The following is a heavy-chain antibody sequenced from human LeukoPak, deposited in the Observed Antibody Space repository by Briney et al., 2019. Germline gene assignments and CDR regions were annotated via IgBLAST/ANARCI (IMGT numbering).Heavy chain of an antibody. D-gene: IGHD6-19*01. V-gene: IGHV3-30*04. Sequence: GTSLRLSCAASGFTFISYAIHWVRQAPGKGLEWVAVISYDGSNKYYADSVKGRFTISRDNSKNTLYLQMNSLRAEDTAVYYCAKDFLAVAGTPHYWGQGTLVTVSS. CDR1: GFTFISYA. CDR3: AKDFLAVAGTPHY. J-gene: IGHJ4*02. CDR2: ISYDGSNK.